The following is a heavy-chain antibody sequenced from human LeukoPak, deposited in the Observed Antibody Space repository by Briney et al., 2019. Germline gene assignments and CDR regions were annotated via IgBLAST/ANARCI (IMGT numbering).Heavy chain of an antibody. J-gene: IGHJ4*02. D-gene: IGHD2-21*01. CDR2: FYHTGST. CDR3: ATSIDWPNVFDH. V-gene: IGHV4-59*01. CDR1: GGSITTYY. Sequence: SETLSLTCTVSGGSITTYYWTWIRQTPDKGLQFIGSFYHTGSTNYNPSLESAVTISEDTSKNQISLELRSVTAADTAVYYCATSIDWPNVFDHWGQGILVAVSS.